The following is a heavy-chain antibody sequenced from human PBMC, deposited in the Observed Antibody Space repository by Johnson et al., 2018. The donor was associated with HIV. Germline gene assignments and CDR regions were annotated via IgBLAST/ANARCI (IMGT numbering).Heavy chain of an antibody. CDR1: GFTFSDYY. J-gene: IGHJ3*02. D-gene: IGHD1-26*01. V-gene: IGHV3-11*01. CDR3: AKGRWELLAGAFDI. CDR2: ISRSGSTI. Sequence: QVQLVESGGGLVKPGGSLRLSCAASGFTFSDYYMSWIRQAPGKGLEWVSNISRSGSTIYHADSVKGRFTISRDNSKNTLYVQMNSLRAEDTAAYYCAKGRWELLAGAFDIWGQGTMVTVSS.